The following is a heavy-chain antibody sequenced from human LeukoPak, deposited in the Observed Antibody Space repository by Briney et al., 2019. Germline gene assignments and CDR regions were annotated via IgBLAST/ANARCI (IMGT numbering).Heavy chain of an antibody. D-gene: IGHD6-13*01. CDR1: GFAFSRYW. Sequence: GDSLRLSCAASGFAFSRYWISWVRQAPGKGLEWLANIGQDGRLINYAGSVKGRFTISRDNAKNLLFLQMDSLRGEDTAVYFCARDVGYSYGPKYDAFDLWGQGTMVTVSA. J-gene: IGHJ3*01. CDR2: IGQDGRLI. CDR3: ARDVGYSYGPKYDAFDL. V-gene: IGHV3-7*01.